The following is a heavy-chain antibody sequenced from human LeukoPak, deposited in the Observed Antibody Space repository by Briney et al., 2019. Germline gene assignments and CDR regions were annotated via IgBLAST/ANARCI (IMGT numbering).Heavy chain of an antibody. CDR2: INPSGGST. CDR1: GYTFTSYY. Sequence: ASVKVSCKASGYTFTSYYMHWVRQAPGQGLEWMGIINPSGGSTSYAQKFQGRVTMTRDTSTSTVYMELSSLRSEDTAVYYSAREGYCSSTSCYIRGLGDYYYGMDVWGQGTTVTVSS. J-gene: IGHJ6*02. CDR3: AREGYCSSTSCYIRGLGDYYYGMDV. V-gene: IGHV1-46*01. D-gene: IGHD2-2*02.